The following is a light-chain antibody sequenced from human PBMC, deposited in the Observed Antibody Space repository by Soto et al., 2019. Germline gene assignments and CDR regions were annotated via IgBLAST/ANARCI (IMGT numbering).Light chain of an antibody. Sequence: QSALTQPPSASGSPGQSVTISCTGTSSDVGGYNYVSWYQQHPGKAPKLMIYEVSNRPSGVPDRFSGSKSGNTASLTVSGLQAEDAADYYCNSYAGSTVYVFGAGTKLTVL. CDR1: SSDVGGYNY. V-gene: IGLV2-8*01. CDR2: EVS. J-gene: IGLJ1*01. CDR3: NSYAGSTVYV.